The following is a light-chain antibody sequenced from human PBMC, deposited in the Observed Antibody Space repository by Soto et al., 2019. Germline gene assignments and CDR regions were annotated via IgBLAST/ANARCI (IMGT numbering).Light chain of an antibody. CDR2: EDN. CDR3: QSYDSSSVV. CDR1: SGSIASNY. J-gene: IGLJ2*01. V-gene: IGLV6-57*03. Sequence: NFMLTQPHSVSESPGKKVTISCTRSSGSIASNYVQWYQQRPGSAPINVIYEDNQRPSGVPDRFSGSIDRSSNSASLTISGLKTEDEADYYCQSYDSSSVVFGGGTKLTVL.